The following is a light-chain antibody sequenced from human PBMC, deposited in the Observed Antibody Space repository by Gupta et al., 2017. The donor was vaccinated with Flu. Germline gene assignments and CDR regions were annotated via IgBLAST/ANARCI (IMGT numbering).Light chain of an antibody. Sequence: QSALTQPRSVSGSPGQSVTISCTGSSSDVGGSNYVSWYQQHPGKAPKLMIYAVSKRPSGVPDRFSGSKSGNTASLTISGLQAEDEAAYYCCSSSGGTYTKNVFGTGTEVTV. CDR3: SSSGGTYTKNV. V-gene: IGLV2-11*01. CDR1: SSDVGGSNY. CDR2: AVS. J-gene: IGLJ1*01.